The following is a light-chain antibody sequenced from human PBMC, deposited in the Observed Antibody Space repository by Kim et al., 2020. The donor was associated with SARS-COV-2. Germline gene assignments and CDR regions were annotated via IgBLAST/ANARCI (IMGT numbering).Light chain of an antibody. V-gene: IGLV3-21*04. CDR3: QVWDSGSDQWV. Sequence: SYKLTQPPSVSEAPGKTATITCGGDDIRTKSVHWYQQKSGQAPVLVIYYDTDRPSGIPERFSASNSGNTATLTVSRVEAGDEADYYCQVWDSGSDQWVFG. CDR2: YDT. J-gene: IGLJ3*02. CDR1: DIRTKS.